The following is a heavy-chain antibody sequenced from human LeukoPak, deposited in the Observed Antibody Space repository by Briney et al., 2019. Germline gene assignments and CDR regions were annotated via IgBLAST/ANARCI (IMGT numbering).Heavy chain of an antibody. V-gene: IGHV4-39*02. CDR3: ARGRYYYDSSGTDY. Sequence: SETLSLTCSVSGGSISSSSYYWGWIRQPPGKGLEWIGEIIHDGSTNYNPSLKSRVTMSIDTSKNHFSLRLTSVTAADTAVYYCARGRYYYDSSGTDYWSQGTLVTVSS. CDR2: IIHDGST. CDR1: GGSISSSSYY. J-gene: IGHJ4*02. D-gene: IGHD3-22*01.